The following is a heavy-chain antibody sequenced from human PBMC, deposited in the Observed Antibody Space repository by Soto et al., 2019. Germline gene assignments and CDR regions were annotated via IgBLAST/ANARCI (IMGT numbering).Heavy chain of an antibody. V-gene: IGHV3-30*18. CDR3: AKDSRYCSSTSCPPGPSYYYYGMDV. J-gene: IGHJ6*02. D-gene: IGHD2-2*01. CDR1: GFTFSSYG. CDR2: ISYDGSNK. Sequence: QVQLVESGGGVVQPGRSLRLSCAASGFTFSSYGMHWVHQAPGKGLEWVAVISYDGSNKYYADSVKGRFTISRDNSKNTLYLQMNSLRAEDTAVYYCAKDSRYCSSTSCPPGPSYYYYGMDVWGQGTTVTVSS.